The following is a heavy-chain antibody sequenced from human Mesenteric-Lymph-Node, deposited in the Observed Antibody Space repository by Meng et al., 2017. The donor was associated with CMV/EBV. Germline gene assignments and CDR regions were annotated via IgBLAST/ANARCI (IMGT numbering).Heavy chain of an antibody. J-gene: IGHJ2*01. CDR3: ARGALGSFDL. V-gene: IGHV4-61*01. CDR2: IYHNGYT. CDR1: GGSVSSDSYH. D-gene: IGHD3-16*01. Sequence: LTFTVSGGSVSSDSYHWTWIRQHPGKGLECLGYIYHNGYTNYNPSLKSRVTISVDTSRNQFSLKLTSMTAADTAVYYCARGALGSFDLWGRGTLVTVSS.